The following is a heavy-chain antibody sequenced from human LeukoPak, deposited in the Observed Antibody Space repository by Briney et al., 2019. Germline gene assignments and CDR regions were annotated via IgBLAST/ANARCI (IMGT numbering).Heavy chain of an antibody. D-gene: IGHD5-18*01. J-gene: IGHJ4*02. CDR2: IYDNGNT. CDR3: ARREKQLWGWYHFDS. Sequence: PSETLSLTCNVSGGSISSNTYFWGWIRRPPGKGLEWIGYIYDNGNTNYNTSLKSRVTMSVDTSKNQFSLKLSSVTAADTAVYYCARREKQLWGWYHFDSWGQGTLVTVSS. V-gene: IGHV4-61*05. CDR1: GGSISSNTYF.